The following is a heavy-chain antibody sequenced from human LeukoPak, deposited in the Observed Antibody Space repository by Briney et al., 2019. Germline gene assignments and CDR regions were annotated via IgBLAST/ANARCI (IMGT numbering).Heavy chain of an antibody. CDR1: GGSISSTNW. J-gene: IGHJ6*02. V-gene: IGHV4-4*02. CDR2: ISHSGST. D-gene: IGHD6-13*01. CDR3: ARFIAAAGTVNYYYGMDV. Sequence: SETLSLTCAVSGGSISSTNWWSWVRQPPGKGLEWIGEISHSGSTNYNPSLKSRVTISVDKSKNQFSLKLSSATAADTAVYYCARFIAAAGTVNYYYGMDVWGQGTTVTVSS.